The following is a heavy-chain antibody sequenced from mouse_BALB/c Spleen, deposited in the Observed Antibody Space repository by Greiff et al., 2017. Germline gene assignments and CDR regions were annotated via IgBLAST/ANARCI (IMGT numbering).Heavy chain of an antibody. CDR1: GYTFTSYV. CDR3: ALSGYNYAMDY. V-gene: IGHV1-14*01. Sequence: VQLQQSGPELVKPGASVKMSCKASGYTFTSYVMHWVKQKPGQGLEWIGYINPYNDGTKYNEKFKGKATLTSDKSSSTAYMELSSLTSEDSAVYYCALSGYNYAMDYWGQGTSVTVSS. J-gene: IGHJ4*01. D-gene: IGHD3-1*01. CDR2: INPYNDGT.